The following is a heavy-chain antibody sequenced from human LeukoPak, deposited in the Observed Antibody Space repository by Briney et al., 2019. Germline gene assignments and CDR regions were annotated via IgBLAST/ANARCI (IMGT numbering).Heavy chain of an antibody. V-gene: IGHV1-24*01. Sequence: ASVKVSCKVSGYTLTELSMHWVRQAPGKGLEWMGGFDPEDGETIYAQKFQGRVTMTEDTSTDTAYMELSSLRSEDTAVYYCATPFGPYYYMDVWGKGTTVTVSS. CDR2: FDPEDGET. D-gene: IGHD3-10*01. J-gene: IGHJ6*03. CDR3: ATPFGPYYYMDV. CDR1: GYTLTELS.